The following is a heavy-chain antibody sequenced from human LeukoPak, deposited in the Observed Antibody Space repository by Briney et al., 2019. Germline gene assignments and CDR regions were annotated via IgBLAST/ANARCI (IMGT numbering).Heavy chain of an antibody. CDR1: GFTFSSYT. CDR3: AKGESGIVVVPAADAFDI. CDR2: ISGPGGLT. J-gene: IGHJ3*02. V-gene: IGHV3-23*01. Sequence: PGGSLRLSCAASGFTFSSYTMTWVRQAPGKGLEWVSAISGPGGLTDYADSVKGRFTISRDNSKNTLYLQMNSLRAEDTATYYCAKGESGIVVVPAADAFDIWGQGTIVIVSS. D-gene: IGHD2-2*01.